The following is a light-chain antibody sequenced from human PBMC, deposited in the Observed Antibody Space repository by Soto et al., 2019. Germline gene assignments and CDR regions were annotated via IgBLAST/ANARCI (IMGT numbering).Light chain of an antibody. Sequence: QSSLTQPASLSGSPGQSITISCTGTSSDVGGYNYVSWYQQHPGKAPRLMIYGVSNRPLGVSYRFSGSKSGNTASLTISGLQSEDEADYYCNSYASVNSPGLFGGGTKLTVL. J-gene: IGLJ2*01. CDR3: NSYASVNSPGL. CDR2: GVS. V-gene: IGLV2-14*03. CDR1: SSDVGGYNY.